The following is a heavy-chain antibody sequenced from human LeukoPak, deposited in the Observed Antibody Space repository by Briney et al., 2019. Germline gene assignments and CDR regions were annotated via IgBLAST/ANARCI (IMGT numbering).Heavy chain of an antibody. CDR2: ISTIGDDT. J-gene: IGHJ4*02. Sequence: PGGSLRLSRAPSRFIPSDYAVHSVRRAAGTGLEYFSAISTIGDDTYYANCVKGRFTISRDNSKNTRFLQMGGLRAEDMAVYYCAREERGLAIDYWGQGTLVTVSS. CDR3: AREERGLAIDY. CDR1: RFIPSDYA. D-gene: IGHD5-12*01. V-gene: IGHV3-64*01.